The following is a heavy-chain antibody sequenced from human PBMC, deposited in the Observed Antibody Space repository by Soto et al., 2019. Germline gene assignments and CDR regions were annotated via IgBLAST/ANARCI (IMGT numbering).Heavy chain of an antibody. V-gene: IGHV1-3*01. CDR2: INAGNGTT. CDR3: ARRTGITGFTEPGARHSYYQHGIDV. D-gene: IGHD1-20*01. J-gene: IGHJ6*04. Sequence: CESCRETFASCARQSVRQDTKKRLEWMGWINAGNGTTKYSQKFQGRVTSTRDKSASTAYMELSSRRSEDTAVYYCARRTGITGFTEPGARHSYYQHGIDVSAEAPMGSVPS. CDR1: RETFASCA.